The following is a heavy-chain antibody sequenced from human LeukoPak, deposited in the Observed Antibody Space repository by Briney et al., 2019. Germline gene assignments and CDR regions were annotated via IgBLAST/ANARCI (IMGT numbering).Heavy chain of an antibody. CDR3: ARVYYDSSNYYYVLS. CDR2: IYYSGST. J-gene: IGHJ4*02. Sequence: SETLSLTCSVSGGSISSGDYYWSWIRQPPGKGLEWIGYIYYSGSTYYNPSLKSRVTISVETSKNQFSLMLSSVTAADTAVYYCARVYYDSSNYYYVLSWGQGTLVTVSS. V-gene: IGHV4-30-4*08. CDR1: GGSISSGDYY. D-gene: IGHD3-22*01.